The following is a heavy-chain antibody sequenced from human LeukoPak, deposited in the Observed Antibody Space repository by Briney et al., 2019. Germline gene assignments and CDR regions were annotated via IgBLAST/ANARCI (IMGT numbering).Heavy chain of an antibody. Sequence: SQTLSLTCAVYGGSFSGYYWSWIPNPPAPGLLALGEINHRGSTNHHPSLKSPVPISVDSSKNQFSLKLSSVTAADTAVYYCARGLNKYCSGGSCYSGSWGQGTLVTVSS. J-gene: IGHJ4*02. CDR1: GGSFSGYY. D-gene: IGHD2-15*01. V-gene: IGHV4-34*01. CDR3: ARGLNKYCSGGSCYSGS. CDR2: INHRGST.